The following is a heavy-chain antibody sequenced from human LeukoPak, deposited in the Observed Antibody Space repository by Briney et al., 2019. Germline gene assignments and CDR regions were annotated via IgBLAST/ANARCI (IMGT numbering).Heavy chain of an antibody. CDR1: GFTFSSYG. D-gene: IGHD4-23*01. CDR2: IRYDGGNK. CDR3: ANPTPTVVTKVGN. V-gene: IGHV3-30*02. Sequence: GGSLRLSCAASGFTFSSYGVHWVRQAPGKGLAWVAFIRYDGGNKYYADSVKGRFTISRDNSKNTLYLQMNSLRAEDTAVYYCANPTPTVVTKVGNWGQGTLVTVSS. J-gene: IGHJ4*02.